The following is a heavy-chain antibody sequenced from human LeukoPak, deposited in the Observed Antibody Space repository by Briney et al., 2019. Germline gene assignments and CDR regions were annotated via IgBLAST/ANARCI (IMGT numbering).Heavy chain of an antibody. V-gene: IGHV3-23*01. J-gene: IGHJ4*02. CDR3: ARDLGDYDYFDY. D-gene: IGHD4-17*01. CDR1: GFTFSSYA. CDR2: ISGSGGST. Sequence: PGGSLRLSCAASGFTFSSYAMSWVRQAPGKGLEWVSAISGSGGSTYYADSVKGRFTISRDNSKNTLYLQMNSLRAEDTAVYYCARDLGDYDYFDYWGQGTLVTVSS.